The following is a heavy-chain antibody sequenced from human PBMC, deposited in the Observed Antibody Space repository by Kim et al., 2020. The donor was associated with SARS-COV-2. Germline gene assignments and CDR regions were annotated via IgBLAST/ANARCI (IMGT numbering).Heavy chain of an antibody. CDR1: GFTFGDYA. D-gene: IGHD2-2*01. J-gene: IGHJ4*02. Sequence: GGSLRLSCTASGFTFGDYAMSWVRQAPGKGLEWVGFIRSKAYGGTTEYAASVKGRFTISRDDSKSIAYLQMNSLKTEDTAVYYCTRDTNDALDYWGQGTLVTVSS. V-gene: IGHV3-49*04. CDR3: TRDTNDALDY. CDR2: IRSKAYGGTT.